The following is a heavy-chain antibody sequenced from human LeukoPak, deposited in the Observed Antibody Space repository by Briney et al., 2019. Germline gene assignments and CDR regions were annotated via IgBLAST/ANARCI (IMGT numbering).Heavy chain of an antibody. D-gene: IGHD7-27*01. CDR2: IYYSGST. V-gene: IGHV4-30-4*08. J-gene: IGHJ3*02. CDR3: ARAKLGDDAFDI. CDR1: GGSISSGDYY. Sequence: SQTLSLTCTVSGGSISSGDYYWSWIRQPPGKGLEWIGYIYYSGSTYYNPFLKSRVTISVDTSKNQFSLKLSSVTAADTAVYYCARAKLGDDAFDIWGQGTMVTVSS.